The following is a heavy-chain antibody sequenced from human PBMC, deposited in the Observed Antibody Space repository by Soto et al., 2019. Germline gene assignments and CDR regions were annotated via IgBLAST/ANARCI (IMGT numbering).Heavy chain of an antibody. CDR2: SSNSGSFT. CDR3: VRSGDNYNLLDY. CDR1: GFTFSDHY. Sequence: NPGGSLRLSCAASGFTFSDHYMSWIRQAPGKGLEWIGYSSNSGSFTRYADSVKGRFSISRDNAKNSLYLQINSLRGDDTAIYYCVRSGDNYNLLDYWGQGTPVTVS. V-gene: IGHV3-11*06. D-gene: IGHD1-1*01. J-gene: IGHJ4*02.